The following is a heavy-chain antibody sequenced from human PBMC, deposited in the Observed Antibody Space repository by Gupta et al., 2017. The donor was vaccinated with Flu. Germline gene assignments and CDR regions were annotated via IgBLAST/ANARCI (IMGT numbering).Heavy chain of an antibody. D-gene: IGHD2-15*01. Sequence: QVQLVQSGAEVKKPGASVKVSCKASGYTFTSYGISWVRQAPGQGLEWMGWISAYNGNTNYAQKLQGRVTMTTDTSTSTAYMELRSLRSDDTAVYYCARDVVVAATPPRAGMDVWGQGTTVTVSS. CDR2: ISAYNGNT. CDR1: GYTFTSYG. J-gene: IGHJ6*02. CDR3: ARDVVVAATPPRAGMDV. V-gene: IGHV1-18*01.